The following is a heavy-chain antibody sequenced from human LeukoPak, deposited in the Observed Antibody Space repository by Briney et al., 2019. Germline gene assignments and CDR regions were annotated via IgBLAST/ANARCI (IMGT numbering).Heavy chain of an antibody. CDR2: ISGSGGST. CDR3: TTVGELRNKY. Sequence: AGGSLRLSCAASGFTFSSYAMSWVRQAPGKGLEWVSAISGSGGSTYYADSVKGRFTISRDNSKNTLYLQMNSLRAEDTAVYYCTTVGELRNKYWGQGTLVTVSS. J-gene: IGHJ4*02. D-gene: IGHD1-7*01. V-gene: IGHV3-23*01. CDR1: GFTFSSYA.